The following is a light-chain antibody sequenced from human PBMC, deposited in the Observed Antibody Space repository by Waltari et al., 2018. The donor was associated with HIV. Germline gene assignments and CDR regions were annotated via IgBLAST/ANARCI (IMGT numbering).Light chain of an antibody. CDR1: SSDVGGYNY. CDR2: DVS. Sequence: QSALTQPRSVSGSPGPSVTIPCTGTSSDVGGYNYVSWYHQPPGKAPKLMIYDVSKRPSGVPDRFSGSKSGNTASLTISGLQAEDEADYYCCSYAGSYTFVFGGGTKLTVL. V-gene: IGLV2-11*01. J-gene: IGLJ2*01. CDR3: CSYAGSYTFV.